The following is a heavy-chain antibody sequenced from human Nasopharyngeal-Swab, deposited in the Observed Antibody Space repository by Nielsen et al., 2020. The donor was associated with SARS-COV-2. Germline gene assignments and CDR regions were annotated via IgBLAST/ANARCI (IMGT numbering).Heavy chain of an antibody. CDR1: GCSISSYY. CDR2: IYYIGST. J-gene: IGHJ3*02. Sequence: GSLRLSCSVSGCSISSYYWSWIRQPPGKGLEWIGYIYYIGSTNYNPSLKSRVTISVDTSKNQFSLKRSSVTAADTAVYYCARVGVGYCSSTSCHYAFEIWGQGTMVTVSS. D-gene: IGHD2-2*01. V-gene: IGHV4-59*13. CDR3: ARVGVGYCSSTSCHYAFEI.